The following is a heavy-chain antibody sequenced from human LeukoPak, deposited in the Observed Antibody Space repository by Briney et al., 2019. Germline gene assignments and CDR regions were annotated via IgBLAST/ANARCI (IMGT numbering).Heavy chain of an antibody. J-gene: IGHJ4*02. V-gene: IGHV1-18*01. CDR2: ISGYNGNT. CDR1: GYTFDSYG. CDR3: ARDLIRRRYSGWSSEGGADY. D-gene: IGHD6-19*01. Sequence: GASVKVSCKASGYTFDSYGISWVRQAPGQGLEWMGWISGYNGNTNYAQKLQGRVTMTTDTSTSTSYMELRSLRSDDTAVYYCARDLIRRRYSGWSSEGGADYWGQGTLVTVSS.